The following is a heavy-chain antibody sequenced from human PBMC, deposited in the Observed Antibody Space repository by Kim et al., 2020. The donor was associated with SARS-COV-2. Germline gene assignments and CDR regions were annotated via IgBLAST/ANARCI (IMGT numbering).Heavy chain of an antibody. V-gene: IGHV3-53*01. D-gene: IGHD2-21*01. Sequence: GGSLRLSCAASGFTVSSNYMSWVRQAPGKGLEWVSVIYSGGSTYYADSVKGRFTISRDNSKNTLYLQMNSLRAEDTAVYYCASPLLYFDGDGPLGYMDVWGKGTTVTVSS. J-gene: IGHJ6*03. CDR3: ASPLLYFDGDGPLGYMDV. CDR2: IYSGGST. CDR1: GFTVSSNY.